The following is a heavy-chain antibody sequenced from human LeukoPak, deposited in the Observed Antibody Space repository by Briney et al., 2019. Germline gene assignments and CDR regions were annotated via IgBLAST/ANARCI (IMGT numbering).Heavy chain of an antibody. Sequence: GGSLRLSCAASGFTFSNYAMSWVRQAPGKGLEWVSTVGGSGGTTYYTNSVKGRFTISRDNSKNTLDLQMNSLRAEDTAVYYCAQEIRPNDYWGQGTLVTVSS. J-gene: IGHJ4*02. V-gene: IGHV3-23*01. CDR1: GFTFSNYA. CDR2: VGGSGGTT. D-gene: IGHD4-17*01. CDR3: AQEIRPNDY.